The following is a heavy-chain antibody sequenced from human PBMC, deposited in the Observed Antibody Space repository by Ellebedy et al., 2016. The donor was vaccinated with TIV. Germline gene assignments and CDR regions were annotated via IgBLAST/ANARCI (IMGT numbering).Heavy chain of an antibody. Sequence: LRLSXTVSGGSISSGGYFWSWIRQHPGKGLEWIGYIYYTGSTYYNPALKTRVYISADRPKNHFSVTLTSVTAADTAVYYCARVDGSGRSRAAFDFWGQGTMVTVSS. J-gene: IGHJ3*01. V-gene: IGHV4-31*03. CDR1: GGSISSGGYF. CDR2: IYYTGST. CDR3: ARVDGSGRSRAAFDF. D-gene: IGHD6-19*01.